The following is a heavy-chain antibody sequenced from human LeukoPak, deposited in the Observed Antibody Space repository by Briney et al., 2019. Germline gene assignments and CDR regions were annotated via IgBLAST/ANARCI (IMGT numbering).Heavy chain of an antibody. D-gene: IGHD3-22*01. CDR2: INPSGGST. CDR3: ARDYDSSGYYSNLFDY. CDR1: GYTFTSYY. Sequence: GASVKVSCKASGYTFTSYYMHWVRQAPGQGLEWMGIINPSGGSTSYAQKFQGRVTMTRDTSISTAYMELSRLRSDDTAVYYCARDYDSSGYYSNLFDYWGQGTLVTVSS. V-gene: IGHV1-46*01. J-gene: IGHJ4*02.